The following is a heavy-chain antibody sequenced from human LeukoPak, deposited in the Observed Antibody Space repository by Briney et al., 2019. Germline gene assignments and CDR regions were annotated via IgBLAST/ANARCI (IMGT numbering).Heavy chain of an antibody. CDR1: GFTFGDYA. Sequence: GGSLRLSCTPSGFTFGDYAMTWVRQAPGKGLEWVGFIRSKTYGGTTEYAASVKGRFTISRDDSKSIAYLQMNSLKTEDTAVYYCTRGRNGYDTASDYWGQGILVTVSS. CDR2: IRSKTYGGTT. D-gene: IGHD5-12*01. CDR3: TRGRNGYDTASDY. J-gene: IGHJ4*02. V-gene: IGHV3-49*04.